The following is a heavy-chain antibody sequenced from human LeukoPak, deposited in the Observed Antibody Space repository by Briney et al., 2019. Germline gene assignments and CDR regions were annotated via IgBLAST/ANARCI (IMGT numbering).Heavy chain of an antibody. V-gene: IGHV3-21*01. CDR3: ARAKYSSKDPFDY. CDR1: GFSFNTYS. Sequence: GGSLRLSCAASGFSFNTYSMNWVRQAPGMGLEFVSSISSNSHFIYYADSMKGRFTVSRDNANNLLYLQMNSLRADDTAVYYCARAKYSSKDPFDYWGQGTLVTVSS. J-gene: IGHJ4*02. D-gene: IGHD6-13*01. CDR2: ISSNSHFI.